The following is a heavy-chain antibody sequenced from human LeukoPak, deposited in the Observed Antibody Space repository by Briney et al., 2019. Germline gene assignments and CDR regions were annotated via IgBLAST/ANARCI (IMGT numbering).Heavy chain of an antibody. V-gene: IGHV4-38-2*02. Sequence: SETLSLTCTVSGSSISSGYYWGWIRQPPGKGLEWIGSIYHSGSTNYNPSLKSRVAMSVDKSKNQFSLNLSSVTAADTAVYYCAKDREQHFLGVSYFDYWGQGTLVTVSS. D-gene: IGHD3-3*02. CDR3: AKDREQHFLGVSYFDY. CDR2: IYHSGST. CDR1: GSSISSGYY. J-gene: IGHJ4*02.